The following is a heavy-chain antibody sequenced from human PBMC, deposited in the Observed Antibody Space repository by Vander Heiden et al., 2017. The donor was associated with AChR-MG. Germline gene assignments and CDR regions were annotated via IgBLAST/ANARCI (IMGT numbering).Heavy chain of an antibody. J-gene: IGHJ5*02. Sequence: GSSVKVSCKASGGIFSTYSFVWVRQAPGQGLEWLGGIIPLFGTTSYAQKFQGRVTITADESTTSAYMELNSLTSEDTAVYYWAASRVGASMGWFDPWGQGTLVTVSS. CDR2: IIPLFGTT. D-gene: IGHD1-26*01. V-gene: IGHV1-69*01. CDR1: GGIFSTYS. CDR3: AASRVGASMGWFDP.